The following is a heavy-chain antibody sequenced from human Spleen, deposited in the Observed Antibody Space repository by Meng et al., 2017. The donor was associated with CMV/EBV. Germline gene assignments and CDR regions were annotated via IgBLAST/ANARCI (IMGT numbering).Heavy chain of an antibody. CDR1: GFTFSTYW. D-gene: IGHD1-26*01. CDR2: IKEDGFEK. Sequence: GESLKISCAAPGFTFSTYWMSWVRQAPGKGLEWVANIKEDGFEKHYVDSVKGRFTISRDNAKNSLYLQMNSLRAEETAVYYCARDWYGVGAMDYWGRGTLVTVSS. V-gene: IGHV3-7*01. J-gene: IGHJ4*02. CDR3: ARDWYGVGAMDY.